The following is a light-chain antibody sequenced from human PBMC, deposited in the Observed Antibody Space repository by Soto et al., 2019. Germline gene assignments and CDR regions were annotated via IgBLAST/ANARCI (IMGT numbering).Light chain of an antibody. Sequence: EIVLTQSPGTLSLSPGERATLSCRASQSVSSSYLAWYQQKPGQAPRLLIYGASSRATGIPDRFSGSRSGTDFTLTISRLEPEDFAVYYCQQYVSTPLTFGGGTKVEIK. CDR2: GAS. CDR1: QSVSSSY. J-gene: IGKJ4*01. CDR3: QQYVSTPLT. V-gene: IGKV3-20*01.